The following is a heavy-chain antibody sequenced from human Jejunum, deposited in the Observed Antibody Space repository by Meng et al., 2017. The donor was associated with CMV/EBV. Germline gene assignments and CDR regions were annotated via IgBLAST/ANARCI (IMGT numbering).Heavy chain of an antibody. CDR3: AKGAIFGVTAPDY. CDR1: GFAFSTYS. Sequence: SGFAFSTYSVRWVRRTPGKGLELISRIRDSHGIASYADSVKSRFTISRDISQNTLYLQMNSLRAEDTAVYHCAKGAIFGVTAPDYWGQGTLVTVSS. V-gene: IGHV3-23*01. J-gene: IGHJ4*02. CDR2: IRDSHGIA. D-gene: IGHD3-3*01.